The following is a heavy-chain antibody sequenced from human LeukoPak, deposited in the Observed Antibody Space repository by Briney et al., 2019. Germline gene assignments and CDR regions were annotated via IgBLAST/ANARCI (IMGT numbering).Heavy chain of an antibody. Sequence: GGSLRLSCAASGFTFSSYSMNWVRQAPGKGLEWVSYISSSSSTIYYADSVKGRFTISRDNAKNSLYLQMNSLRAEDTAVYYCAKDTIFGVVTIWGQGTLVTVSS. D-gene: IGHD3-3*01. CDR3: AKDTIFGVVTI. J-gene: IGHJ4*02. V-gene: IGHV3-48*01. CDR1: GFTFSSYS. CDR2: ISSSSSTI.